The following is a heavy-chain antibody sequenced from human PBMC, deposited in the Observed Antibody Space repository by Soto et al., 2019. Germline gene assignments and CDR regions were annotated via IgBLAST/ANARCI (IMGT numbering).Heavy chain of an antibody. CDR2: ISYDGSNQ. Sequence: QVQLVESGRGVVQPGRSLRLSCAASGFIFSTYGMHWVRQAPGKGLEWVAVISYDGSNQDYADSVKGRFTISRDNSKNTLYLQMNSLRVEGTAVYYCTKDSSGYHYYGMDVWGQGTKVTVSS. CDR1: GFIFSTYG. J-gene: IGHJ6*02. V-gene: IGHV3-30*18. CDR3: TKDSSGYHYYGMDV. D-gene: IGHD6-13*01.